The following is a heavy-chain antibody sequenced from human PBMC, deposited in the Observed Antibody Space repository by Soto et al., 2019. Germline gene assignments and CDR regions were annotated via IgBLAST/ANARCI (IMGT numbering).Heavy chain of an antibody. J-gene: IGHJ5*02. CDR1: GLTFSSYA. V-gene: IGHV3-23*01. Sequence: EVQLLESGGGLVQPGGSLRLSCAASGLTFSSYAMSWVRQTPGQGLEWVSGISGGGGNTYYADSVTGRFTISRDNSRNTLYLQMNSLRAADTAIYYCAKDRGAGGRFSGIAVAGIPSWGQGTLVTVSS. CDR2: ISGGGGNT. D-gene: IGHD6-19*01. CDR3: AKDRGAGGRFSGIAVAGIPS.